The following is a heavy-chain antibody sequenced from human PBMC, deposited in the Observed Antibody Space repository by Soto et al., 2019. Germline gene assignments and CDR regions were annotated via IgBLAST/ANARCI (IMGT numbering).Heavy chain of an antibody. CDR2: IKSKTDGGTT. CDR3: TSLYYGH. V-gene: IGHV3-15*01. CDR1: EFTFTYAW. Sequence: GSLRLSCAASEFTFTYAWMSWVRQAPGKGLEWVGRIKSKTDGGTTDYAAPVKGRFTISRDESQNTLYLQMNSLKTEDTAVYYCTSLYYGHWGQGTLVTVSS. J-gene: IGHJ4*02. D-gene: IGHD3-16*02.